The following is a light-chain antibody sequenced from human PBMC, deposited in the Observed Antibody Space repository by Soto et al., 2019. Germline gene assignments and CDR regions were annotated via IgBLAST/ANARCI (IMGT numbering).Light chain of an antibody. CDR1: SSDVGSYNL. V-gene: IGLV2-23*01. CDR2: EGS. Sequence: QSALTQPASVSGSPGQSITISCTGTSSDVGSYNLVSWYQQHPGKAPKLLIYEGSKRPSGVSNRFSGSKSGNTASLTISGLQAEDEGDYYCYSYAGSSTYVFGTGTKLTVL. CDR3: YSYAGSSTYV. J-gene: IGLJ1*01.